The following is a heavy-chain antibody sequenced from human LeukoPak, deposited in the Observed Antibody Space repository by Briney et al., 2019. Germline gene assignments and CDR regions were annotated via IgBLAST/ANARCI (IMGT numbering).Heavy chain of an antibody. CDR1: GYTFTSYA. CDR3: ARVRCGGDCYNYYYYGMDV. J-gene: IGHJ6*04. CDR2: INAGNGNT. V-gene: IGHV1-3*01. D-gene: IGHD2-21*02. Sequence: ASVKVTCKASGYTFTSYAMHWVRQAPGQRLEWMGWINAGNGNTKYSQKFQGRVTITRDTSASTAYMELSSLRSEDTAVYYCARVRCGGDCYNYYYYGMDVWGKGTTVTVSS.